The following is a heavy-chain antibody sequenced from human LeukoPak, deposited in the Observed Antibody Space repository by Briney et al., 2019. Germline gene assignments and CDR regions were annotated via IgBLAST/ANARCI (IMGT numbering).Heavy chain of an antibody. D-gene: IGHD1-26*01. V-gene: IGHV1-3*03. Sequence: ASVKVSCKASGYTFTSYAMHWVRQAPGQRLEWMGWINAGNGNTKYSQEFQGRVTITRNTSISTAYMELSSLRSEDTAVYYCAREFFGAGYYMDVWGKGTTVTVSS. CDR3: AREFFGAGYYMDV. J-gene: IGHJ6*03. CDR1: GYTFTSYA. CDR2: INAGNGNT.